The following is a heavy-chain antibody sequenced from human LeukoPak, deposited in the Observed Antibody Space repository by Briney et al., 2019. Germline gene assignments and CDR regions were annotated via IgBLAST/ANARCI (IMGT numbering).Heavy chain of an antibody. Sequence: ASVKVSCKASGGTFSSYAISWVRQAPGQGLEWMGWISAYNGNTNYAQKLQGRVTMTTDTSTSTAYMELSSLRSEDTAVYYCATAPPSDNCGSYDYWGQGTLVTVSS. V-gene: IGHV1-18*01. CDR1: GGTFSSYA. J-gene: IGHJ4*02. D-gene: IGHD3-22*01. CDR3: ATAPPSDNCGSYDY. CDR2: ISAYNGNT.